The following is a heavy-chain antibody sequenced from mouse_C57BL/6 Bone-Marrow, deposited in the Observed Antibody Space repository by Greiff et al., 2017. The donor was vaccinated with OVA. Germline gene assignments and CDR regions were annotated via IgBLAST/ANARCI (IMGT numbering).Heavy chain of an antibody. CDR1: GFTFSSYA. CDR3: AREELFDY. V-gene: IGHV5-4*01. J-gene: IGHJ2*01. CDR2: ISDGGSYT. Sequence: DVHLVESGGGLVKPGGSLKLSCAASGFTFSSYAMSWVRQTPEKRLEWVATISDGGSYTYYPDNVKGRFPISRDNAKNNLYLQMRHLKSEDTAMYYCAREELFDYWGQGTTLTVSS. D-gene: IGHD1-3*01.